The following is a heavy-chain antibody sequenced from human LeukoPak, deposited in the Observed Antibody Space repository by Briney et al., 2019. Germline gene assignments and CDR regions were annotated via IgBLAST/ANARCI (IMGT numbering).Heavy chain of an antibody. CDR2: ISYDGSNK. J-gene: IGHJ4*02. CDR3: ARELFLPPARGFDY. CDR1: GFTFSSYG. Sequence: PGGSLRLSCAASGFTFSSYGMHWVRQAPGKGLEWVAVISYDGSNKYYADSVKGRFTISRDNSKNTLYLQMNSLRAEDTAVYYCARELFLPPARGFDYWGQGTLVTVSS. V-gene: IGHV3-30*03. D-gene: IGHD3-22*01.